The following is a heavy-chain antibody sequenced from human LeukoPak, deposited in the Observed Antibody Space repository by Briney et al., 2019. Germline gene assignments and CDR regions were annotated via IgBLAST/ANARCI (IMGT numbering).Heavy chain of an antibody. CDR3: AKDGGFWSGYGPPYFDY. V-gene: IGHV3-48*04. J-gene: IGHJ4*02. CDR2: ISPSSDTI. Sequence: GGSLRLSCAASGFTFSSYSMNWVRQAPGKGPEWISYISPSSDTIKYAGSVRGRFTISRDNAKNSLYLQVNSLRAEDTAVYYCAKDGGFWSGYGPPYFDYWGQGNLVTVSS. D-gene: IGHD3-3*01. CDR1: GFTFSSYS.